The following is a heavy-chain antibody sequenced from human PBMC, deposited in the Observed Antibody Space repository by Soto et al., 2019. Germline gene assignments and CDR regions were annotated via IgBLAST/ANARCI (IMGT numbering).Heavy chain of an antibody. Sequence: SETLPLTCTVSGGSLSSYYWSWIRQPPGKGLEWIGYIYYSGSTNYNPSLKTRVTISVDTSKNQFSLKLSSVTAAYTAVYYCARHIRSSREYNWFGPWGQGNRVTVSS. V-gene: IGHV4-59*01. J-gene: IGHJ5*02. CDR1: GGSLSSYY. CDR3: ARHIRSSREYNWFGP. D-gene: IGHD6-6*01. CDR2: IYYSGST.